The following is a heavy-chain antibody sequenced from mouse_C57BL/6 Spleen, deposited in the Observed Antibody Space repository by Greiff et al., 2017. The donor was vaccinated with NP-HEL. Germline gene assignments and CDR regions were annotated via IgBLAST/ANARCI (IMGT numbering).Heavy chain of an antibody. D-gene: IGHD1-1*01. CDR3: ASLITTVVASFDY. V-gene: IGHV1-19*01. J-gene: IGHJ2*01. CDR2: INPYNGGT. CDR1: GYTFTDYY. Sequence: VQLQQSGPVLVKPGASVKMSCKASGYTFTDYYMNWVKQSHGKSLEWIGVINPYNGGTSYNQKLKGKATLTVDKSSSTAYMELNSLTSEDSAVYYCASLITTVVASFDYWGQGTTLTVSS.